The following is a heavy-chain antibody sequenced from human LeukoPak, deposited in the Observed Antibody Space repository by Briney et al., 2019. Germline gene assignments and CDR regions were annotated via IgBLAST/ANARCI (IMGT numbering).Heavy chain of an antibody. J-gene: IGHJ5*02. Sequence: GASVKVSCKVSGYTLTELSMHWMRQAPGKGLEWMGGFDPEDGETIYAQKFQGRVTTTEDTSTDTAYMELSSLRSEDTAVYYCATPAYCGGDCYSTWFDPWGQGTLVTVSS. CDR1: GYTLTELS. V-gene: IGHV1-24*01. CDR3: ATPAYCGGDCYSTWFDP. D-gene: IGHD2-21*02. CDR2: FDPEDGET.